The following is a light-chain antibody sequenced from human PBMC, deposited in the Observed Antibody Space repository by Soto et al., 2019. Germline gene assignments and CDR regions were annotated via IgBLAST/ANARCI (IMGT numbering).Light chain of an antibody. CDR2: GAS. CDR1: QSISGNS. CDR3: QQYGSSSWT. Sequence: ESELTQSPGTLSSSPGERATITCRASQSISGNSLAWYQQRPGQAPRLVIYGASYRAIGIPYRFSGSGSGTDVTLIITRLEPEDFAVYYCQQYGSSSWTFGQGTKVEIK. V-gene: IGKV3-20*01. J-gene: IGKJ1*01.